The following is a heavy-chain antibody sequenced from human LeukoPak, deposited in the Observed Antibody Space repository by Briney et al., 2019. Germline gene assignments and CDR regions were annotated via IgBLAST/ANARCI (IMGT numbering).Heavy chain of an antibody. J-gene: IGHJ4*02. V-gene: IGHV3-33*01. CDR1: GFTFSSYG. CDR2: IWYDGSNK. D-gene: IGHD4-17*01. Sequence: GGSLRLSCAASGFTFSSYGMHWVRQAPGKGLEWVAVIWYDGSNKYYADSVKGRFTISGDNSKNTLYLQMNSLRAEDTAVYYCARDHLRSTVTSYIDYWGQGTLVTVSS. CDR3: ARDHLRSTVTSYIDY.